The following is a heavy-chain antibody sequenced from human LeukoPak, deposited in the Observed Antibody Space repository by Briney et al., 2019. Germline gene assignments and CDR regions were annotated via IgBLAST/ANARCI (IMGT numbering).Heavy chain of an antibody. Sequence: PGGSLRLSCAASGFTLSSYAMSWVRQAPGKGLEWVSAISGSGGSTYYADSVKGRFTISRDNSKNTLYLQMNSLRAEDTAVYYCAKGDSRVRGNWFDPWGQGTLVTVSS. CDR1: GFTLSSYA. V-gene: IGHV3-23*01. CDR3: AKGDSRVRGNWFDP. D-gene: IGHD3-10*01. CDR2: ISGSGGST. J-gene: IGHJ5*02.